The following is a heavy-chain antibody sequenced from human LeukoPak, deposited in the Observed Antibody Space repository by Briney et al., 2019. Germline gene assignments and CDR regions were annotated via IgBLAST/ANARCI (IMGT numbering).Heavy chain of an antibody. CDR2: IYYSGST. D-gene: IGHD6-13*01. J-gene: IGHJ6*02. CDR1: GGSISSYY. Sequence: SETLSLTCTVSGGSISSYYWSWIRQPPGEGLEWIGYIYYSGSTNYNPSLKSRVTISVDTSKNQSSLKLSSVTAADTAVYYCARVVGFAAAGPMDVWGQGTTVTVSS. V-gene: IGHV4-59*01. CDR3: ARVVGFAAAGPMDV.